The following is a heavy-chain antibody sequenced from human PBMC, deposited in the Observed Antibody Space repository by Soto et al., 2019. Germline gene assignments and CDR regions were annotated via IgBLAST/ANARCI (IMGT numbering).Heavy chain of an antibody. Sequence: QVQLVQSGAKVMKPGSSVKVSCKASGGTFSSYAISWVRQAPGQGLEWMGGIIPIFGTANYAQKFQGRVTITAYESTSTAYMELSSLRSEDTAVYYCARCSGGSCYYNWFDPWGQGTLVTVSS. V-gene: IGHV1-69*12. CDR1: GGTFSSYA. D-gene: IGHD2-15*01. J-gene: IGHJ5*02. CDR2: IIPIFGTA. CDR3: ARCSGGSCYYNWFDP.